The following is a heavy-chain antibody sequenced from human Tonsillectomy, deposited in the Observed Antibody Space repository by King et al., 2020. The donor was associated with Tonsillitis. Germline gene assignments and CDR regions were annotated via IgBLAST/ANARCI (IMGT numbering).Heavy chain of an antibody. D-gene: IGHD1-14*01. Sequence: VQLQESGPGLVKPSETLSLTCTVSGGSISSYYWSWIRQPPGKGLEWIWFIYYSGSSNYNPPLKSRVTISVDTSKNQFSLKLSSVTAADTAVYYCAKITAPYWYFDLWGRGTLVTVSS. CDR3: AKITAPYWYFDL. CDR1: GGSISSYY. J-gene: IGHJ2*01. CDR2: IYYSGSS. V-gene: IGHV4-59*01.